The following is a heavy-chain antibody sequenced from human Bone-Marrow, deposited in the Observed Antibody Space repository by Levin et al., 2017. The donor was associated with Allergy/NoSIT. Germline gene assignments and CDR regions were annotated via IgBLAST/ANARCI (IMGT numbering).Heavy chain of an antibody. CDR1: GYTFTSYD. J-gene: IGHJ3*02. D-gene: IGHD5-18*01. CDR2: MNPNSGNT. V-gene: IGHV1-8*01. Sequence: GESLKISCKASGYTFTSYDINWVRQATGQGLEWMGWMNPNSGNTGYAQKFQGRVTMTRNTSISTAYMELSSLRSEDTAVYYCAREYMVTLVAFDIWGQGTMVTVSS. CDR3: AREYMVTLVAFDI.